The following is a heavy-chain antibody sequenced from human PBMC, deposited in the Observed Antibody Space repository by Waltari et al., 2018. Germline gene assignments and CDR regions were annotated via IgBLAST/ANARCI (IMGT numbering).Heavy chain of an antibody. Sequence: QVQLVQSGAEVKKPGSSVKVSCKASGGTFSSYAISWVRQATGQGLEWMGGIIPIFGTANYAQKFQGRVTITTDESTSTAYMELSSLRSEDTAVYYCATPTTMVVTPSEYFQHWGQGTLVTVSS. V-gene: IGHV1-69*05. CDR1: GGTFSSYA. CDR3: ATPTTMVVTPSEYFQH. D-gene: IGHD2-21*02. J-gene: IGHJ1*01. CDR2: IIPIFGTA.